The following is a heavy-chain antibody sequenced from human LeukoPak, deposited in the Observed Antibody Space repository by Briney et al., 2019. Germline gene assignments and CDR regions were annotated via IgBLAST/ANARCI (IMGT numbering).Heavy chain of an antibody. V-gene: IGHV1-69*04. D-gene: IGHD6-13*01. CDR2: IIPILDIA. Sequence: GSSVKVSCKASGGTFSSYAISWVRQAPGQRLEWMGRIIPILDIANYAQKFQGRVTIPADKSTSTAYMELSSLRSEDTAVYYCARDPAATAGVAAAGSYYFDYWGQGTLVTVSS. J-gene: IGHJ4*02. CDR1: GGTFSSYA. CDR3: ARDPAATAGVAAAGSYYFDY.